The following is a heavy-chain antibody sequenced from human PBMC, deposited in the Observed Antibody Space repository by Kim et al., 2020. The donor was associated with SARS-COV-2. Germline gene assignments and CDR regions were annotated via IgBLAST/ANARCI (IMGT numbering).Heavy chain of an antibody. V-gene: IGHV3-33*01. Sequence: GGSLRLSCAASGFTFRNYDMHCVRQAPVKGLEWVAVICSAGSPTYYSDSVKGRFTISRDNSNTTLYLPLPILRAADPAVSYFAIDYLRVAFYL. CDR3: AIDYLRVAFYL. CDR2: ICSAGSPT. J-gene: IGHJ3*01. CDR1: GFTFRNYD.